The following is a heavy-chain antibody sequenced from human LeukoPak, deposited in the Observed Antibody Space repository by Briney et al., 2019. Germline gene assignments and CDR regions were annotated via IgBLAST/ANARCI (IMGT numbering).Heavy chain of an antibody. J-gene: IGHJ6*03. CDR3: AKGSIVVVVAATYYYYYMDV. D-gene: IGHD2-15*01. CDR2: ISGSGGST. Sequence: WGSLRLSCAASGFTFDDYGMSWVRQAPGKGLEWVSAISGSGGSTYYADSVKGRFTISRDNSKNTLYLQMNSLRAEDTAVYYCAKGSIVVVVAATYYYYYMDVWGKGTTVTVSS. CDR1: GFTFDDYG. V-gene: IGHV3-23*01.